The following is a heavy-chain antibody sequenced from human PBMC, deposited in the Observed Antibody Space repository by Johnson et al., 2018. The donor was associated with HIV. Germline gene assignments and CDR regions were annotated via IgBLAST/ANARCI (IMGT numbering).Heavy chain of an antibody. Sequence: QVQLVESGGGVVQPGRSLRLSCAASGFTFSSYAMHWVRQAPGKGLEWVAVISYDGSNKYYADSVKCRFTISRDNSKNTLYLQMNSLRAEETAVYYCARALTTDAFDIWGQGTMVTVSS. V-gene: IGHV3-30-3*01. CDR2: ISYDGSNK. CDR3: ARALTTDAFDI. J-gene: IGHJ3*02. D-gene: IGHD4-17*01. CDR1: GFTFSSYA.